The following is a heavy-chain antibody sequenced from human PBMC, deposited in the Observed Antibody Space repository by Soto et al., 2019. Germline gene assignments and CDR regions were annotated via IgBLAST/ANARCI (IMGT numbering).Heavy chain of an antibody. Sequence: GASVKVSCKASGYTFTDYFIHWVRQAPGQGFEWVGWINPNSRGTIYAQKFQGRVTMTRDTSNTTAYMELRGLRSDDTAVYYCARVTLKAGNWFDPWGQGTLVTVSS. CDR3: ARVTLKAGNWFDP. CDR2: INPNSRGT. J-gene: IGHJ5*02. CDR1: GYTFTDYF. V-gene: IGHV1-2*02.